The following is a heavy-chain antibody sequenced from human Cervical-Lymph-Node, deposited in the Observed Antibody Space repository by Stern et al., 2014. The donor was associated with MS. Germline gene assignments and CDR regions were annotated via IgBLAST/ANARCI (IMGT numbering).Heavy chain of an antibody. J-gene: IGHJ4*02. V-gene: IGHV3-30*01. CDR3: ARGGAVATSDYYFDY. CDR1: GFTFSYHA. D-gene: IGHD5-12*01. CDR2: ISYDGSDK. Sequence: VQLVESGGGVVQPGRSLRLSCAASGFTFSYHAMHWVRQAPGKGLAWRAVISYDGSDKNDADSVKGRFTISRDNSRNTLYLQMNSLRVDDTAVYYCARGGAVATSDYYFDYWGQGILVTVSS.